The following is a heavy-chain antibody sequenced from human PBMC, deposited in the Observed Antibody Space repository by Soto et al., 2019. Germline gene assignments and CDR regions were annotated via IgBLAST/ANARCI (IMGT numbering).Heavy chain of an antibody. CDR3: AKDDFTDRGDDYFDY. Sequence: PGWSLRLSCASSVFSFTNFAMSWVRQAPGKGLEWVAGIGASGDITWYADSVKGRLSISRDNSKNTLYLQLNSPRFEDTAVYYCAKDDFTDRGDDYFDYWGPGTLVTVSS. J-gene: IGHJ4*02. D-gene: IGHD2-21*02. V-gene: IGHV3-23*01. CDR2: IGASGDIT. CDR1: VFSFTNFA.